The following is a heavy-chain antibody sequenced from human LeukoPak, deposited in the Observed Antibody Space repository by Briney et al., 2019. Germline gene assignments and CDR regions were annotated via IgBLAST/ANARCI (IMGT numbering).Heavy chain of an antibody. J-gene: IGHJ4*02. CDR2: MTSSGSTI. V-gene: IGHV3-48*03. Sequence: AGGSLRLSCAGSGFTFSSYEMNWVRPAPGKGLEWVSYMTSSGSTIYYADSVKDRFTISRDKAKNSLYLQMNSLRAEDTAVYYCAIPTYYYDSSGQGYWGQGTLVTVSS. CDR3: AIPTYYYDSSGQGY. D-gene: IGHD3-22*01. CDR1: GFTFSSYE.